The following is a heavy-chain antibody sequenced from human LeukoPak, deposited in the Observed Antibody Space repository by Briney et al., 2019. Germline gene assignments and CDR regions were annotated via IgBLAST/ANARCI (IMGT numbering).Heavy chain of an antibody. CDR3: ARQLGYCSSTSCYADKVDY. D-gene: IGHD2-2*01. CDR1: GFTFSSYA. V-gene: IGHV4-39*01. Sequence: GSLRLSCAASGFTFSSYAMSWVRQAPGKGLEWVGSFYYSGGPAYNPSLKSRVTISVDTSENQFSLKLRSVTAADTAVYYCARQLGYCSSTSCYADKVDYWGQGTLVTVSS. J-gene: IGHJ4*02. CDR2: FYYSGGP.